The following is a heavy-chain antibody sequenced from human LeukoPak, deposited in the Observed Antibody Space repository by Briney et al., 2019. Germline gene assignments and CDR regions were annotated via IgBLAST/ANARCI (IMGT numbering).Heavy chain of an antibody. CDR3: ASVSPVSRYYFDY. V-gene: IGHV3-30-3*01. D-gene: IGHD3-16*01. J-gene: IGHJ4*02. CDR2: ISYDGSNK. Sequence: GRSLRLSCAASGFTFSSYAMHWVRQAPGKGLEWVAVISYDGSNKYYADSVKGRFTISRDNSKNTLYLQTNSLRAEDTAVYYCASVSPVSRYYFDYWGQGTLVTVSS. CDR1: GFTFSSYA.